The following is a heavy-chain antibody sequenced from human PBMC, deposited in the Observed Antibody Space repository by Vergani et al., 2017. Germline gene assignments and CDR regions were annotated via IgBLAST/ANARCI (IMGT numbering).Heavy chain of an antibody. V-gene: IGHV2-26*01. J-gene: IGHJ1*01. CDR1: GFSLSNARMG. CDR3: ARISVSVAGTSEYVQH. Sequence: QVTLKESGPVLVKPTETLTLTCTVSGFSLSNARMGVSWIRQPPGKALEWLAHIFSNDEKSYSTSLKSRLTISKDTSKSQVVLTMTNMDPVDTATYYCARISVSVAGTSEYVQHWGQGTLVTVSS. CDR2: IFSNDEK. D-gene: IGHD6-19*01.